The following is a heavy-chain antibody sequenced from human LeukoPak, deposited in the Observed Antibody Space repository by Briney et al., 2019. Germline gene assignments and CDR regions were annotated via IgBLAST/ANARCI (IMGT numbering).Heavy chain of an antibody. CDR3: AKSGYYDSSGYYYGSDY. D-gene: IGHD3-22*01. V-gene: IGHV3-23*01. CDR2: ISGSDGST. Sequence: GGSLRLSCAASGFTFSSYAMTWVRQAPGKGLEWVSGISGSDGSTYYADSVKGRFTISRDNSKNTLYVQMNSLRAEDTAVYYCAKSGYYDSSGYYYGSDYWGRGTLVTVSS. CDR1: GFTFSSYA. J-gene: IGHJ4*02.